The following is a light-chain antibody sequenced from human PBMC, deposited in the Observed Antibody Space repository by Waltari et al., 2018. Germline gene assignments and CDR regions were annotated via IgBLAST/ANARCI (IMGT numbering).Light chain of an antibody. CDR3: QKYGTLPAT. CDR2: DAS. Sequence: EIVLTQSPGTLSLSPGERATLSCRASQSVRRTLAWYQQKPGQAPRPLIYDASTRATGIPDRFSGSGSGTDFSLTISRLEPEDFAVYFCQKYGTLPATFGQGTKVEIK. CDR1: QSVRRT. V-gene: IGKV3-20*01. J-gene: IGKJ1*01.